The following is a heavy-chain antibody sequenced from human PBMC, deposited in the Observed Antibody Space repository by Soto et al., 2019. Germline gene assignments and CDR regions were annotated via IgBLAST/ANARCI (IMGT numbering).Heavy chain of an antibody. CDR2: ISLYSDGT. D-gene: IGHD2-2*01. V-gene: IGHV1-18*01. CDR1: GYTFSNYG. Sequence: ASLKVSCKTSGYTFSNYGITWVRQAPGQPLEWLGWISLYSDGTNYAQKFQGRVSMTTDTSTTTAYMELRSLRSDDTAVYYCARVVPGHEAWSRGWGQGTLVNVS. J-gene: IGHJ4*02. CDR3: ARVVPGHEAWSRG.